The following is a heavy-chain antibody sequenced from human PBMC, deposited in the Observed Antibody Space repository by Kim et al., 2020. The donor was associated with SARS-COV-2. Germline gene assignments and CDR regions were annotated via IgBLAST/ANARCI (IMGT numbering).Heavy chain of an antibody. CDR1: GYTFTGFD. Sequence: ASVKVSCKTSGYTFTGFDINWVRQAPGEGLEWVGWMNPNTGNTGYAQKLQGRLTLTRDTSINTAYMELSGLRSEDTAVYFCARGATPWGRGTLVTVSS. J-gene: IGHJ5*02. CDR2: MNPNTGNT. V-gene: IGHV1-8*01. CDR3: ARGATP.